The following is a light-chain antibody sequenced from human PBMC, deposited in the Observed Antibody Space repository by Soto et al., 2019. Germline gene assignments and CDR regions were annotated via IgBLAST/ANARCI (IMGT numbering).Light chain of an antibody. J-gene: IGKJ1*01. V-gene: IGKV1-9*01. CDR3: QQLKSYPQT. CDR1: QSIRSY. Sequence: DIQMTQSPPSLSASVGARVTITCRASQSIRSYLNWYQHKPGKAPKLLMYAASTLQSGVPSRFSGSGSGTELTITISSLQPEDFETYDCQQLKSYPQTFGQGTKVDIK. CDR2: AAS.